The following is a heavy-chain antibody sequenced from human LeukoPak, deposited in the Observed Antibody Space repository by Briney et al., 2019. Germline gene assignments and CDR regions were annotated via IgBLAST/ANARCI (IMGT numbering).Heavy chain of an antibody. CDR3: ARDGRSGSYTWLDY. CDR2: IIPIFGTA. V-gene: IGHV1-69*01. J-gene: IGHJ4*02. CDR1: GGTFSSYA. Sequence: GASVKVSCKASGGTFSSYAISWVRQAPGQGLEWMGGIIPIFGTANYAQKFQGRVTITADESTSTAYMELSSLRSEDTAVYYCARDGRSGSYTWLDYWGQGILVTVSS. D-gene: IGHD1-26*01.